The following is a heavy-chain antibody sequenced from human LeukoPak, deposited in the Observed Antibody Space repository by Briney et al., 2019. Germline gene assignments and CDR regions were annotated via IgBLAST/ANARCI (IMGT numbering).Heavy chain of an antibody. V-gene: IGHV3-23*01. CDR2: ISGSGGST. J-gene: IGHJ4*02. Sequence: HSGGSLRLSCAASGFTFNSYAMTWLPQAPGKGLEWVSAISGSGGSTYYADSVKGRFTISRDNSKNTLYLQMNSLRAEDTAVYYCAKPLIAVAVYYFDYWGQGTLVTVSS. D-gene: IGHD6-19*01. CDR3: AKPLIAVAVYYFDY. CDR1: GFTFNSYA.